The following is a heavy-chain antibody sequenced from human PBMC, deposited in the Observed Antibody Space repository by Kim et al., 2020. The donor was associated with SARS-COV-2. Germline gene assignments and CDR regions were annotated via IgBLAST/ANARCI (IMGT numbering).Heavy chain of an antibody. D-gene: IGHD1-26*01. CDR3: ARDGEWELPYYFDY. CDR2: ISYDGSNK. J-gene: IGHJ4*02. CDR1: GFTFSSYA. Sequence: GGSLRLSCAASGFTFSSYAMHWVRQAPGKGLEWVAVISYDGSNKYYADSVKGRFTISRDNSKNTLYLQMNSLRAKDTAVYYCARDGEWELPYYFDYWGQGTLVTVSS. V-gene: IGHV3-30*04.